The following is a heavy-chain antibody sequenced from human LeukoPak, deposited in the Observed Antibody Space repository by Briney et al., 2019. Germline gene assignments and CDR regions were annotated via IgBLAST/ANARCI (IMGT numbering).Heavy chain of an antibody. CDR3: ARDMWGTFDY. V-gene: IGHV3-74*01. CDR2: IRPDGTDA. CDR1: GFTFSDFW. D-gene: IGHD7-27*01. Sequence: GGSLRLSCAASGFTFSDFWMHWVRQAPGKGPVWVSRIRPDGTDASYADSVKSRFTISRDNARNTLFLQISSLRDEDTAVYYCARDMWGTFDYWGQGTLVTVSS. J-gene: IGHJ4*02.